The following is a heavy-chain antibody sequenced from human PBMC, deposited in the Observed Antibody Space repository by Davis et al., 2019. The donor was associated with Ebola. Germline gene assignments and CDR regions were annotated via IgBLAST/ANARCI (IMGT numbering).Heavy chain of an antibody. CDR1: GFTFSTYW. CDR3: ARDNPHAQYMAWQYYFGLDI. J-gene: IGHJ6*02. D-gene: IGHD5-12*01. CDR2: IKQDGSEK. V-gene: IGHV3-7*01. Sequence: PGGSLRLSCAASGFTFSTYWMSWVRQAPGKGLEWVANIKQDGSEKYYVDSVRGRFTISRDNAKNSLYLQMKSLRAEDTAVYYCARDNPHAQYMAWQYYFGLDIWGQGTTVTVSS.